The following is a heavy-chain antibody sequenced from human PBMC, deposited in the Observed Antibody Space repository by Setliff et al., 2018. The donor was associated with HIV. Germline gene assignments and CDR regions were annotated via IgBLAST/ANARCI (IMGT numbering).Heavy chain of an antibody. J-gene: IGHJ6*02. CDR1: GFTFSSYS. Sequence: PLGVLRLSCAASGFTFSSYSMNWVRQAPGQGLEWVANIDLDGSEKNYVDSVKGRFTISRDNAKNSMDLQMNSLRAEDTAIYYCARKLRPGHGVDVWGQGTTVTVSS. D-gene: IGHD3-10*01. CDR3: ARKLRPGHGVDV. CDR2: IDLDGSEK. V-gene: IGHV3-7*01.